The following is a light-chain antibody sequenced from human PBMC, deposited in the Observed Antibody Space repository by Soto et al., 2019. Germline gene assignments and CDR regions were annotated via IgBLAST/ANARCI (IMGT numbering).Light chain of an antibody. J-gene: IGKJ4*01. Sequence: EIVLTQSPATLSLSPGERATLSCRASQSVSSYLGWYQQKPGQAPRLLIYDASNRATGVPARFSGSGSGTDFTLTISSVEPEDSAVYYCQQRYNALTFGGGTKMEIK. CDR3: QQRYNALT. CDR1: QSVSSY. V-gene: IGKV3-11*01. CDR2: DAS.